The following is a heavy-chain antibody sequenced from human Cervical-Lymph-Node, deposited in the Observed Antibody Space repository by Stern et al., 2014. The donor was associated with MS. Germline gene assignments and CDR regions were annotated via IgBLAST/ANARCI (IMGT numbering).Heavy chain of an antibody. V-gene: IGHV5-51*01. Sequence: EVQLVESGAEVKKPGESLKISCKGSGYSFTTYWIGWVRQKPGKALEWMGIIFPDDPDTTSSPSFEAPVTLSADQSPAYLQWSPLKASDTAIYYCARQGSTGIDQWGQGTPVTVSS. D-gene: IGHD3-10*01. J-gene: IGHJ4*02. CDR1: GYSFTTYW. CDR2: IFPDDPDT. CDR3: ARQGSTGIDQ.